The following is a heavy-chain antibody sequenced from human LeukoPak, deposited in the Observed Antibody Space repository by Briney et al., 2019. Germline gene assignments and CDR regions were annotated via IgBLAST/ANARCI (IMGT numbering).Heavy chain of an antibody. CDR2: INPNSGGT. V-gene: IGHV1-2*02. CDR3: AREGGPPAAGTVGNWFDP. CDR1: GYTFSGYY. D-gene: IGHD6-13*01. Sequence: ASVKVSCKASGYTFSGYYIHWVRQAPGQGLEWMGWINPNSGGTNYAQKFQGRVTMTRDTSITTAYMDLSRLTSDDTAVYYCAREGGPPAAGTVGNWFDPWGQGTLVTVSS. J-gene: IGHJ5*02.